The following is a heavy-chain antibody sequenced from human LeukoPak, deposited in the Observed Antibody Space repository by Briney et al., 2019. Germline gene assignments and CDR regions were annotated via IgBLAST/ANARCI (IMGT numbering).Heavy chain of an antibody. CDR3: ARKSGYCSGGSCYRHFDY. D-gene: IGHD2-15*01. J-gene: IGHJ4*02. Sequence: GGSLRLSCAASGFTFSDYYMSWIRQAPGKGLEWVSYISSSGSTIYYADSVKGRFTISRDNAKNSLYLQMNSLRAEDTAVYYCARKSGYCSGGSCYRHFDYWGQGTLVTVSS. CDR1: GFTFSDYY. V-gene: IGHV3-11*01. CDR2: ISSSGSTI.